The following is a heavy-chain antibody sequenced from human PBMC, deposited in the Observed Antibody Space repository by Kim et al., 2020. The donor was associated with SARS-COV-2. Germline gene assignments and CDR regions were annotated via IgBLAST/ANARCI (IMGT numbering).Heavy chain of an antibody. Sequence: GGSLRLSCAASGFTFSSYSMNWVRQAPGKGLEWVSSISSSSSYIYYADSVKGRFTISRDNAKNSLYLQMNSLRAEDTAVYYCARDNTAAAGTLVGYGMDVWGQGTTVTVSS. D-gene: IGHD6-13*01. J-gene: IGHJ6*02. CDR3: ARDNTAAAGTLVGYGMDV. V-gene: IGHV3-21*01. CDR1: GFTFSSYS. CDR2: ISSSSSYI.